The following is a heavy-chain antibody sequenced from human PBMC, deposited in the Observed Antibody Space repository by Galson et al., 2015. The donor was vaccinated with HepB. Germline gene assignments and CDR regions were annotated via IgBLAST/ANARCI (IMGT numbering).Heavy chain of an antibody. D-gene: IGHD6-13*01. CDR1: GFTFSSYS. CDR3: ARDRLAAAGGWFDP. CDR2: ISSSSSYI. V-gene: IGHV3-21*01. J-gene: IGHJ5*02. Sequence: SLRLSCAASGFTFSSYSMNWVRQAPGKGLEWVSSISSSSSYIYYADSVKGRFTISRDNAKNSLYLQMNSLRAEDTAVYYCARDRLAAAGGWFDPWGQGTLVTVSS.